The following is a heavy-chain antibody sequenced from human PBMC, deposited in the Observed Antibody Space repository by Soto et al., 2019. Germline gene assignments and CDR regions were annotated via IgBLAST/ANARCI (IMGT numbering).Heavy chain of an antibody. CDR3: ARGLDCSTSICYTLAY. Sequence: ASVKVSCKASGYTFSNYGISWVRQAPGQGLEWMGWISAKSGNTHYAQNLQARVTMTTDTSASTAFMELRSLTSDDTAVYYCARGLDCSTSICYTLAYWGQGTLVTVSS. D-gene: IGHD2-2*02. CDR1: GYTFSNYG. J-gene: IGHJ4*02. V-gene: IGHV1-18*04. CDR2: ISAKSGNT.